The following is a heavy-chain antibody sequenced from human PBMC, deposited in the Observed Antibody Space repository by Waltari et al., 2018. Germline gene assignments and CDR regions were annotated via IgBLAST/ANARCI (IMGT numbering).Heavy chain of an antibody. J-gene: IGHJ4*02. CDR2: AYHNGRT. D-gene: IGHD3-10*01. CDR3: ARGRGLDY. CDR1: GGSINTNNW. V-gene: IGHV4-4*02. Sequence: QVHLQQSGPGLVKPSGTLSLTCGVSGGSINTNNWWTWVRQSPGKGLEWLGEAYHNGRTNHNPSLKSRVTISVDKSKTQFSLQLISMTAADTAVYYCARGRGLDYWGQGTLVTVSS.